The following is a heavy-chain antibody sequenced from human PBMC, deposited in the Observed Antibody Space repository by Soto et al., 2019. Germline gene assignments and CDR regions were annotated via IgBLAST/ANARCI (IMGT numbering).Heavy chain of an antibody. D-gene: IGHD1-26*01. Sequence: GGSLRLSCAASGFIFENFGMSWVRQAPGKGLEWISSISGSGFKKYYADSVKGRFTIPRDNSKSTVYLELNNLSAEDTAVYHCAKNQGVELVPLATVDWFDPWGQGSVVTVSS. J-gene: IGHJ5*02. CDR3: AKNQGVELVPLATVDWFDP. CDR2: ISGSGFKK. V-gene: IGHV3-23*01. CDR1: GFIFENFG.